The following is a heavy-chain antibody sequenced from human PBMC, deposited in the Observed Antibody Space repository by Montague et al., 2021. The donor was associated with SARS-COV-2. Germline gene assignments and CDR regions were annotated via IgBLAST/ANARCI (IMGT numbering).Heavy chain of an antibody. CDR3: ARQMTSWWELLYYFDY. Sequence: SETLSLTYTVSGGSISSSSYYWGWVRQPPGKGLEWIGSIYYSGSTYYNPSLKSRVTISVDTSKNQFSLKLSSVTAADTAVYYCARQMTSWWELLYYFDYWGQGTLVTVPS. D-gene: IGHD1-26*01. V-gene: IGHV4-39*01. CDR2: IYYSGST. J-gene: IGHJ4*02. CDR1: GGSISSSSYY.